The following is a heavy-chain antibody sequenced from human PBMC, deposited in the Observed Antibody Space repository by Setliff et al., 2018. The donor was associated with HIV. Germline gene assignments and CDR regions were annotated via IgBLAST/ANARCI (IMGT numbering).Heavy chain of an antibody. V-gene: IGHV3-21*04. CDR2: ISSSGEYA. CDR1: GFTFSSYT. D-gene: IGHD3-22*01. CDR3: ARDAEYHDSSGYYDAFDI. J-gene: IGHJ3*02. Sequence: GGSLRLSCAASGFTFSSYTMNWIRQAPGKGPEWISWISSSGEYADYADSVRGRFTISRDNAKKSLYLQMYSLRAEDTAVYYCARDAEYHDSSGYYDAFDIWGQGTKVTVSS.